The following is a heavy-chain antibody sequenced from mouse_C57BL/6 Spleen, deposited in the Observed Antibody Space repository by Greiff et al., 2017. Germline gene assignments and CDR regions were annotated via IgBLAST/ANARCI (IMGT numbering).Heavy chain of an antibody. D-gene: IGHD2-4*01. Sequence: QVQLQQPGAELVRPGSSVKLSCKASGYTFTSYWMDWVKQRPGQGLEWIGNIYPSDSETHYNQKFKDKATLTVDKSSSTAYMQLSSLTSEDSAVYYCARERGLRRDYTMDYWGQGTSVTVSS. J-gene: IGHJ4*01. CDR3: ARERGLRRDYTMDY. V-gene: IGHV1-61*01. CDR2: IYPSDSET. CDR1: GYTFTSYW.